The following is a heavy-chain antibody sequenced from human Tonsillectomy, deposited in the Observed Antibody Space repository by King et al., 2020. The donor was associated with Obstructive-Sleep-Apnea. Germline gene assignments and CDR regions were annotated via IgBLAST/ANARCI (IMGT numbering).Heavy chain of an antibody. Sequence: VQLVESGGGVVQPGRSLRLSCAASGFTFSSYAMHWVRQAPGKGLEWVAVISYDGSNKYYADSVKGRFTISRDNSKNTLYLQMNSLRAEDTAVYYCARSPAFEFNIVLIHFDYWGQGTLVTVSS. V-gene: IGHV3-30*04. J-gene: IGHJ4*02. D-gene: IGHD2-8*01. CDR2: ISYDGSNK. CDR3: ARSPAFEFNIVLIHFDY. CDR1: GFTFSSYA.